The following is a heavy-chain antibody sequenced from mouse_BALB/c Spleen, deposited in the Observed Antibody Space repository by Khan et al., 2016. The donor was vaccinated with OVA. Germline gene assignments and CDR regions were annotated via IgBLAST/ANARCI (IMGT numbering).Heavy chain of an antibody. V-gene: IGHV2-2*01. D-gene: IGHD2-14*01. J-gene: IGHJ3*01. CDR3: ARNSYMYDFTY. CDR1: GFSLTTYG. Sequence: VQLQQSGPGLVRPSQTLSITCTVSGFSLTTYGVHWVRQSPGKGLEWLGVIRSAGKTDYNAAFIYRLSITKDNSKSQVFFKMNSLQADDTAIYYCARNSYMYDFTYWGQGTLVTVSA. CDR2: IRSAGKT.